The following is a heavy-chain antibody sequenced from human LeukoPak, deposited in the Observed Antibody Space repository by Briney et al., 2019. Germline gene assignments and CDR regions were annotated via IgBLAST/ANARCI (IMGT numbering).Heavy chain of an antibody. Sequence: GGSLRLSCAASGFTFSSYAMSWVRQAPGQGLEWVSGISGSGGSTYYADSVKGRFTISRDNSKNTLYLQMNSLRAEDTAVYYCAKDPNIAAAGTFDYGGQGTLVTVST. CDR3: AKDPNIAAAGTFDY. V-gene: IGHV3-23*01. CDR2: ISGSGGST. CDR1: GFTFSSYA. D-gene: IGHD6-13*01. J-gene: IGHJ4*02.